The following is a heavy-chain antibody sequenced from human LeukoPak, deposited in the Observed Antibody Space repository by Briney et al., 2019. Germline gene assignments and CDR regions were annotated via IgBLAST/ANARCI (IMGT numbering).Heavy chain of an antibody. CDR1: GYTFTSYD. Sequence: ASVKVSCKASGYTFTSYDINWVRQATGQGLEWMGWMNPNSGNTGYAQKFQGRVTMTRDTSTSTVYMELSSLRSEDTAVYYCARSKVRFGGNSLWDYWGQGTLVTVSS. CDR3: ARSKVRFGGNSLWDY. D-gene: IGHD4-23*01. V-gene: IGHV1-8*01. CDR2: MNPNSGNT. J-gene: IGHJ4*02.